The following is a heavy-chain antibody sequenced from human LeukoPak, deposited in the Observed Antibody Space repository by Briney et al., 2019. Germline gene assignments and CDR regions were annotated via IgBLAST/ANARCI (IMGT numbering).Heavy chain of an antibody. CDR3: AGGRLRWLQFDY. J-gene: IGHJ4*02. CDR2: IYYSGST. V-gene: IGHV4-59*01. D-gene: IGHD5-24*01. Sequence: SETLSLTCTVSGGSISSYYWSWIRQPPGKGLDWIGYIYYSGSTNYNPSLKSRVTISVDTSKNQFSLKLSSVTAADTAVYYCAGGRLRWLQFDYWGQGTLVTVSS. CDR1: GGSISSYY.